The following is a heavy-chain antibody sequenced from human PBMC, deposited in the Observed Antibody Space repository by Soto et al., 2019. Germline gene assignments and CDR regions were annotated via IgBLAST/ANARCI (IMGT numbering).Heavy chain of an antibody. J-gene: IGHJ5*02. Sequence: QVQLQQSGPGLVKPSQTLSLTCAISGDSVSSNSAAWNWIRQSPSSGLEWLGRTYYRSKWYNDYVLSVKIRTTINPAASATQFSRQPNSVHSADTAGYYCARASSGDRYNGEGWLDPWGQEPMVTVSS. V-gene: IGHV6-1*01. D-gene: IGHD3-10*01. CDR2: TYYRSKWYN. CDR1: GDSVSSNSAA. CDR3: ARASSGDRYNGEGWLDP.